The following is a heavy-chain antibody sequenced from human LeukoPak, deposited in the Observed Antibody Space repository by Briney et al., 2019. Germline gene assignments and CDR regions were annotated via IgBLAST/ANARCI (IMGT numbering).Heavy chain of an antibody. CDR1: GFTFSSYA. CDR3: AKSLAAAGNY. V-gene: IGHV3-23*01. Sequence: GGSLRLSCAASGFTFSSYAMNWVRQAPGKGLEWVSGLSGSGRGGSTYHAASVKGRFTISRENSKNTLYLQMNSLRAEDTAVYYCAKSLAAAGNYWGQGTLVTVSS. CDR2: LSGSGRGGST. D-gene: IGHD6-13*01. J-gene: IGHJ4*02.